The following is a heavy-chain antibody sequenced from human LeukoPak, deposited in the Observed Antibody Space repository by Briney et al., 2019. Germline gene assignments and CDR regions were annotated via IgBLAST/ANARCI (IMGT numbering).Heavy chain of an antibody. V-gene: IGHV4-30-4*08. J-gene: IGHJ3*02. CDR3: ARARRFAAAGTTAFDI. CDR2: IYYSGNT. Sequence: SETLSLTCTVSGGSVSSGDYYWSWIRQPPGKGLEWIGYIYYSGNTYYNPSLKSRLTTSVDTSKNQFSLKLTSVTAADTAVYYCARARRFAAAGTTAFDIXGQGTMVTVS. CDR1: GGSVSSGDYY. D-gene: IGHD6-13*01.